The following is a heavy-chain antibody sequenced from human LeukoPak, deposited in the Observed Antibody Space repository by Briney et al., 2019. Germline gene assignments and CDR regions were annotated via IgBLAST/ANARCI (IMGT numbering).Heavy chain of an antibody. D-gene: IGHD3-10*01. J-gene: IGHJ4*02. CDR2: IIPIFGIA. CDR1: GGTFSSYA. V-gene: IGHV1-69*04. Sequence: PVKVSCKASGGTFSSYAISWVRQAPGQGPEWMGRIIPIFGIANYAQKFQGRVTITADKSTSTAYMELSSLRSEDTAVYYCARLWFGESTFDYWGQGTLVTVSS. CDR3: ARLWFGESTFDY.